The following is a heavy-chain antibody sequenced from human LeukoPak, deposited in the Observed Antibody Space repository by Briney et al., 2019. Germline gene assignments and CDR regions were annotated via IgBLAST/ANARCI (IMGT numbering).Heavy chain of an antibody. D-gene: IGHD3-10*01. CDR2: INPHNGVT. CDR3: ARVISWFGGTYYFDY. CDR1: GYTFTDNY. V-gene: IGHV1-2*02. Sequence: ASVKVSCKASGYTFTDNYIHWVRQAPGQGLEWMGWINPHNGVTKYAQKFQGRVTMIRDTSIGAAYMDLSRLKSDDTAVYYCARVISWFGGTYYFDYWGQGTLVTVSS. J-gene: IGHJ4*02.